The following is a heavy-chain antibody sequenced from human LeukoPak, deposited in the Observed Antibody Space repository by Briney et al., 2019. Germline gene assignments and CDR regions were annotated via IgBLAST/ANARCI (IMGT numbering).Heavy chain of an antibody. CDR1: GFTFSNHG. Sequence: GRSLRLSCAASGFTFSNHGMHWVRQAPGKGLEWVALIWYDGSNKEYAESVKGRFTISRDNSKNTLYLQMNSLRAEDTAVYYCAKGEQWLVLYFQHWGQGTLVTVSS. J-gene: IGHJ1*01. D-gene: IGHD6-19*01. V-gene: IGHV3-33*06. CDR3: AKGEQWLVLYFQH. CDR2: IWYDGSNK.